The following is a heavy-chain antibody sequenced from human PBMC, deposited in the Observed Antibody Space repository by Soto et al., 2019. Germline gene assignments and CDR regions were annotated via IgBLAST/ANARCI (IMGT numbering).Heavy chain of an antibody. CDR1: GGSISSYY. D-gene: IGHD5-12*01. V-gene: IGHV4-59*01. J-gene: IGHJ6*03. CDR3: ARYRGYIGYEHDYGDYPYYYYYRDV. CDR2: IYYSGST. Sequence: PSETLSLTCTVSGGSISSYYWSWIRQPPGKGLEWIGYIYYSGSTNYNPSLKSRVTISVDTSKNQFSLKLSSVTAADTAVYYCARYRGYIGYEHDYGDYPYYYYYRDVWGKGTRVTVSS.